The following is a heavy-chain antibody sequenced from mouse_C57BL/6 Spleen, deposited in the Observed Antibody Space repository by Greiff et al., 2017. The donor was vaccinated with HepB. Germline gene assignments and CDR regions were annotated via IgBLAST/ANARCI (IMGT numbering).Heavy chain of an antibody. CDR3: ARINYYGSSSPWYFDV. J-gene: IGHJ1*03. Sequence: VQLQQPGAELVKPGASVKMSCKASGYTFTSYWITWVKQRPGQGLEWIGDIYPGSGSTNYNEKFKSKATLTVDTSSSTAYMQLSSLTSEDSAVYYCARINYYGSSSPWYFDVWGTGTTVTVSS. V-gene: IGHV1-55*01. D-gene: IGHD1-1*01. CDR1: GYTFTSYW. CDR2: IYPGSGST.